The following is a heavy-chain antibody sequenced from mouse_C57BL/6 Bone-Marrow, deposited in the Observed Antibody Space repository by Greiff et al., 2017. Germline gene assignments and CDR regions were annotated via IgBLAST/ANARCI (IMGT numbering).Heavy chain of an antibody. D-gene: IGHD1-1*01. CDR1: GFTFTSYW. CDR3: EVLPDY. Sequence: QVQLQQSGAELVKPGASVTMSCTASGFTFTSYWIHWVKQRPGQGLEWIGDIYPGSGRTNYNEKFKSKATLNVDTASGTAYMQLSSLTSEDSAVYYREVLPDYWGQGTTLTVSS. V-gene: IGHV1-55*01. CDR2: IYPGSGRT. J-gene: IGHJ2*01.